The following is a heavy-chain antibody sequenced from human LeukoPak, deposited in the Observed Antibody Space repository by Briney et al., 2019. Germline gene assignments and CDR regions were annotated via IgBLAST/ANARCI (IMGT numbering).Heavy chain of an antibody. CDR3: AKGPYGLGIYYGMDV. CDR1: GFTFSSYA. V-gene: IGHV3-23*01. J-gene: IGHJ6*02. CDR2: ISGSGGST. D-gene: IGHD3-10*01. Sequence: GGSLRLSCAASGFTFSSYAMSWVRQAPGKGLEWVSAISGSGGSTYYADSVKGRFTISRDNSENTLYLQMNRLRAEDTAIYYCAKGPYGLGIYYGMDVWGQGTTVTVS.